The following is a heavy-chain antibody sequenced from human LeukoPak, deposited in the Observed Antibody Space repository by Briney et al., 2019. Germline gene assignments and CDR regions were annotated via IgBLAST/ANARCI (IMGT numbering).Heavy chain of an antibody. CDR3: AREDYYGSGSYYYYYMDV. J-gene: IGHJ6*03. V-gene: IGHV1-2*02. D-gene: IGHD3-10*01. CDR1: GYTFTGYY. CDR2: INPNSGGT. Sequence: ASVKVSCKASGYTFTGYYMHWVRQAPGQGLEWMGWINPNSGGTNYAQKFQGRVTMTRDTSISTAYMELSGLRSDDTAVYYCAREDYYGSGSYYYYYMDVWGKGTTVTISS.